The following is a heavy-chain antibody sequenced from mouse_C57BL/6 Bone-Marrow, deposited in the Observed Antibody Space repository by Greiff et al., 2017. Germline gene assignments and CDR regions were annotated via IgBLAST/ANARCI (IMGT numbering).Heavy chain of an antibody. CDR2: IYPGDGDT. CDR1: GYAFSSSW. V-gene: IGHV1-82*01. CDR3: AREGGYYYGSSYNLDY. D-gene: IGHD1-1*01. Sequence: QVQLKQSGPELVKPGASVKISCKASGYAFSSSWMNWVKQRPGKGLEWIGRIYPGDGDTNYNGKFKGKATLTADKSSSTAYMQLSSLTSEDSAVYFCAREGGYYYGSSYNLDYWGQGTTLTVSS. J-gene: IGHJ2*01.